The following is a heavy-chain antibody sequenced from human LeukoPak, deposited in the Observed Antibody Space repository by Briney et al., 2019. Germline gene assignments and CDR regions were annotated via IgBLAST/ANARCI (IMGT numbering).Heavy chain of an antibody. V-gene: IGHV1-24*01. J-gene: IGHJ5*02. CDR3: ATLLDSFWSGQSVPPDDL. CDR1: ENRLTQLS. CDR2: VRPENYVP. D-gene: IGHD3-3*01. Sequence: SVKVSCKLSENRLTQLSMHWVRQPPGERREGMGGVRPENYVPVYAQKFKDRVAMYTDTSTDTAYIALSSMKSADTAVYFCATLLDSFWSGQSVPPDDLWGQGTLATVSS.